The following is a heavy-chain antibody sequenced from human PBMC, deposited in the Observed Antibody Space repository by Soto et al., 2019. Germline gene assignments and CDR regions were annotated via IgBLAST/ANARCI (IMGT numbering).Heavy chain of an antibody. CDR2: ISYDGSLE. V-gene: IGHV3-30*18. CDR3: AKDQEWDHDPFDI. J-gene: IGHJ3*02. Sequence: QVQLVESGGGVVQPGRSLRLSCGASGLTFSRYGMHWVRQAPGKGLEWVALISYDGSLEYYSDSVKGRFTISRDNSKNTLYLQMNSLRAEYTAMYYCAKDQEWDHDPFDIWGQGTMVTVSS. D-gene: IGHD1-26*01. CDR1: GLTFSRYG.